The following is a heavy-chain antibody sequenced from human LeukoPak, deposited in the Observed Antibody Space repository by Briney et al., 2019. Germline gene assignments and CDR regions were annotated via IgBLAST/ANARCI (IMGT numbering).Heavy chain of an antibody. J-gene: IGHJ6*02. CDR3: ARGLAYYYGFDV. Sequence: GGSLTLSCAASGFTFSNYAMNWVRQAPGKGLEWVSSINSRGTYIFYVDSVKGRFTISRDTAKNSLSLQMNSLGAEDTATYYCARGLAYYYGFDVWGQGTTVTVSS. CDR1: GFTFSNYA. V-gene: IGHV3-21*01. CDR2: INSRGTYI.